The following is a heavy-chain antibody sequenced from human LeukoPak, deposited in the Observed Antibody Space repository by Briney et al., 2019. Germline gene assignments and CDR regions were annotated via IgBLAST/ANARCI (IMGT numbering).Heavy chain of an antibody. V-gene: IGHV1-69*05. CDR3: ARGVGQRRTNDAFDI. J-gene: IGHJ3*02. D-gene: IGHD6-25*01. Sequence: ASVKVSCKASGGTFSSYAISWVRQAPGQGLEWMGGIIPIFGTANCAQKFQGRVTITTDESTSTAYMELSSLRSEDTAVYYCARGVGQRRTNDAFDIWGQGTMVTVSS. CDR2: IIPIFGTA. CDR1: GGTFSSYA.